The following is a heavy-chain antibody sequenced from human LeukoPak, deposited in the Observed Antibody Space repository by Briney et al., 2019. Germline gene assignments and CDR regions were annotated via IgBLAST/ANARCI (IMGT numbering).Heavy chain of an antibody. D-gene: IGHD6-19*01. V-gene: IGHV7-4-1*02. Sequence: EASVKVSCKASGYIFTNYAINWMRQAPGQGLEWMGWITTSTGNPTYAQGFTGRFVFSSDTPVSTAYLQISSLRAEDTAVYYCARDPYAPPSSDLQRFDSWGQGTLVTVSS. J-gene: IGHJ5*01. CDR3: ARDPYAPPSSDLQRFDS. CDR2: ITTSTGNP. CDR1: GYIFTNYA.